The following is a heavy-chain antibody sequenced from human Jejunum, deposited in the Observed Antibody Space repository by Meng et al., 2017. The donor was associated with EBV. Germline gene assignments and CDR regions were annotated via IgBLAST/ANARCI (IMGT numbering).Heavy chain of an antibody. V-gene: IGHV4-61*01. CDR2: IYYSGNT. Sequence: QAQLQGSGPGLVKPSETLSLTCTVSGGSVSTASYYWSWIRQSPGKGLEWIGYIYYSGNTNYNPSLKSRATITVDTSKNQFSLKLSSVTAADTAVYYCARVVDYYERSGYPDFWGQGTLVTVSS. D-gene: IGHD3-22*01. J-gene: IGHJ4*02. CDR3: ARVVDYYERSGYPDF. CDR1: GGSVSTASYY.